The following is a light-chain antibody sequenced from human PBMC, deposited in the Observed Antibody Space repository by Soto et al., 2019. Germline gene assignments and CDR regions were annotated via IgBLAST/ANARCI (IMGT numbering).Light chain of an antibody. CDR1: NKVVGGYNY. J-gene: IGLJ1*01. V-gene: IGLV2-11*01. Sequence: LNRGPSGFRCPGESVTIPLPVKNKVVGGYNYVSWYQQHPGKAPKLMIYDVSKRPSGVPDRFSGSKSGNTASLTISGLQAEDEADYYCCSYAGSYTYVFGTGTKVTVL. CDR2: DVS. CDR3: CSYAGSYTYV.